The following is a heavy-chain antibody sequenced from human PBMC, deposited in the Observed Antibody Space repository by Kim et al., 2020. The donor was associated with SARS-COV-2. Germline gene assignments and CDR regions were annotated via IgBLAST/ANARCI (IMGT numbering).Heavy chain of an antibody. Sequence: GGSLRLSCAASGFTFSSYAMSWVRQAPGKGLEWVSAISGSGGSTYYADSVKGRFTISRDNSKNTLYLQMNSLRAEDTAVYYCAKDGRITIFGVVITQTYYFDYWGQGTRVTVSS. J-gene: IGHJ4*02. CDR1: GFTFSSYA. CDR3: AKDGRITIFGVVITQTYYFDY. D-gene: IGHD3-3*01. CDR2: ISGSGGST. V-gene: IGHV3-23*01.